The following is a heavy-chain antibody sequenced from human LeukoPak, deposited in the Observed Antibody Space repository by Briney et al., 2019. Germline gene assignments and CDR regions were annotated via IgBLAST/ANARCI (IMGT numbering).Heavy chain of an antibody. CDR3: ARNRYSGMDV. CDR2: IYPGDSDT. V-gene: IGHV5-51*01. Sequence: GESLKISCQGSGYRFTSYWIGWVRQMPGKGLEWMGIIYPGDSDTRYNPSFQGHVAISADKSVSTAYLQWSSLKASDTAMYYCARNRYSGMDVWGQGTTVTVSS. D-gene: IGHD2/OR15-2a*01. J-gene: IGHJ6*02. CDR1: GYRFTSYW.